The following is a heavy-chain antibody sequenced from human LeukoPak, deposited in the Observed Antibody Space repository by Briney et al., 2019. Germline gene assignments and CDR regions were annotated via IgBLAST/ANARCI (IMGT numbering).Heavy chain of an antibody. CDR2: INPNSGET. D-gene: IGHD6-13*01. Sequence: ASAKVSCKASGYSLTGYYMHWVRQAPGQGLEWMGWINPNSGETGYAQEFQGRVSMTRDMSISTIYMELARLKSDDTAFYYCARWDGYSSSPDYWGQGSLVTVSS. J-gene: IGHJ4*02. V-gene: IGHV1-2*02. CDR3: ARWDGYSSSPDY. CDR1: GYSLTGYY.